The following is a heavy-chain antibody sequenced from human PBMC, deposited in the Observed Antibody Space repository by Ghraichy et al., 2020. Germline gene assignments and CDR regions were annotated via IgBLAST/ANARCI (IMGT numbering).Heavy chain of an antibody. CDR3: ARGYYDFWSGYYSGYFDY. V-gene: IGHV1-18*01. J-gene: IGHJ4*02. CDR2: ISAYNGNT. CDR1: GYTFTSYG. D-gene: IGHD3-3*01. Sequence: ASVKVSCKASGYTFTSYGISWVRQAPEQGLEWMGWISAYNGNTNYAQKLQGRVTMTTDTSTSTAYMELRSLRSDDTAVYYCARGYYDFWSGYYSGYFDYWGQGTLVTVSS.